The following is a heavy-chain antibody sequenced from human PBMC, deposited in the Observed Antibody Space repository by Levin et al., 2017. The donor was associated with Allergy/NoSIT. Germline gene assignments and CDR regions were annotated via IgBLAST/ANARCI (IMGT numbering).Heavy chain of an antibody. CDR2: IYHSGNT. CDR3: ARESVHCSGGSCYRGPFDP. CDR1: GASFSEYF. D-gene: IGHD2-15*01. J-gene: IGHJ5*02. V-gene: IGHV4-34*01. Sequence: GSLRRSCAVSGASFSEYFWSWIRQPPGKGLEWIGEIYHSGNTNYNPSLKDRITISVDMSKNQFSLTLSSVTAADTAVYYCARESVHCSGGSCYRGPFDPWGQGTLVAVSS.